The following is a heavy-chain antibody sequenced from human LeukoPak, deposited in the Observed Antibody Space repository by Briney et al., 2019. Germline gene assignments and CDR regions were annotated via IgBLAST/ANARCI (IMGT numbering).Heavy chain of an antibody. Sequence: GGSLRLSCAASGFTFNNAWMSWVRQAQGKGLEWISRIKSKTYGGTTEYAAPVKGRFTISRDDSESTLFLQMDSLTTEDTAVYYCTRDHFAWSQGTLVTVSS. CDR2: IKSKTYGGTT. J-gene: IGHJ5*02. V-gene: IGHV3-15*01. CDR3: TRDHFA. CDR1: GFTFNNAW. D-gene: IGHD2/OR15-2a*01.